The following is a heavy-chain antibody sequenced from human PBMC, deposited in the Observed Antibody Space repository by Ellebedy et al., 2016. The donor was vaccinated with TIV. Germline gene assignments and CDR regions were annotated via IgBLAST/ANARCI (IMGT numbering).Heavy chain of an antibody. D-gene: IGHD3-22*01. V-gene: IGHV3-48*04. CDR2: ISSSGSTI. CDR1: GFTFSSYS. CDR3: ARAYDVIDY. Sequence: GESLKISCAASGFTFSSYSMNWVRQAPGKGLEWVSYISSSGSTIYYADSVKGRFTISRDNAKNSLYLQMNSLRAEDTAVYYCARAYDVIDYWGQGTLVTVSS. J-gene: IGHJ4*02.